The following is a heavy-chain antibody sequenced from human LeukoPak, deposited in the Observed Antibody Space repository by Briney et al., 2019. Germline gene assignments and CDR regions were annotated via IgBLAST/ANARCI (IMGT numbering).Heavy chain of an antibody. J-gene: IGHJ5*02. Sequence: SETLSLTCTVSGYSISSGYYWAWIRQPPGKGLERIASIYYSRSTYYNPSLKSRVAISVDTSQNQFSLKVTSVTAADTAVYYCAKVGSSAVDWFDPWGQGTLVTVSS. CDR3: AKVGSSAVDWFDP. V-gene: IGHV4-38-2*02. D-gene: IGHD6-25*01. CDR1: GYSISSGYY. CDR2: IYYSRST.